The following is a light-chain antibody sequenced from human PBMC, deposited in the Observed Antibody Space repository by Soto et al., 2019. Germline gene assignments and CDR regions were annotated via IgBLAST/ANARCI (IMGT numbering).Light chain of an antibody. CDR3: QHSHSNPWT. V-gene: IGKV1-39*01. Sequence: DFQMTQSPSSLSASVGDRVTITCRASQTISTYLNWYQQKPGKAPKLLIYGATSFQSGVPSRFTGSGSRTDFTLTINKLQPEDFATYHCQHSHSNPWTFRQGTKVEIK. CDR2: GAT. J-gene: IGKJ1*01. CDR1: QTISTY.